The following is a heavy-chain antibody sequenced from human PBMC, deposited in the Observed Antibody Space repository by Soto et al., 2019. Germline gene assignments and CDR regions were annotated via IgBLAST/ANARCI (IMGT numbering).Heavy chain of an antibody. J-gene: IGHJ5*02. CDR3: AKDGGREGYFGNWFDP. CDR1: GGTFSNYA. Sequence: QVQLVQSGAEVKKPGSSVKVSCKASGGTFSNYAITWVRQAPGQGLEWLGRIIPIFGTTDYAQKFQGRVTSTDDESTHTAYMALSSLISDDTAVSYCAKDGGREGYFGNWFDPWGPGTLVTVSS. CDR2: IIPIFGTT. V-gene: IGHV1-69*15. D-gene: IGHD2-15*01.